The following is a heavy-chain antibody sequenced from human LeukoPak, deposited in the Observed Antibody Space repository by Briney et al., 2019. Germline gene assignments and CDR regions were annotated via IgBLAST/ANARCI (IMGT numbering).Heavy chain of an antibody. CDR1: GFTFSSYA. CDR2: ISNSGVNT. V-gene: IGHV3-23*01. J-gene: IGHJ2*01. D-gene: IGHD2-15*01. Sequence: PGGSLRLSRAASGFTFSSYAMSWVRQAPGKGLEWVSAISNSGVNTYYADSVRGRFTISRDNSKNTLYLQMNSLRAEGTAIYYCAKALISSTYYFDVWGRGTLVTVSS. CDR3: AKALISSTYYFDV.